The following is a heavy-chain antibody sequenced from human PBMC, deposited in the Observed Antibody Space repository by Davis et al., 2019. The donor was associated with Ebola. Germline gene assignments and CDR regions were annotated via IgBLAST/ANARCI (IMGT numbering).Heavy chain of an antibody. Sequence: ASVKVSCKASGYTFTSYYMHWVRQAPGQGLEGMGIINPSGGSTSYAQKLQGRVTMTTDTSTSTAYMELRSLRSDDTAVYYCARRSDSLDAFDIWGQGTMVTVSS. CDR2: INPSGGST. J-gene: IGHJ3*02. CDR3: ARRSDSLDAFDI. CDR1: GYTFTSYY. V-gene: IGHV1-46*01. D-gene: IGHD2-15*01.